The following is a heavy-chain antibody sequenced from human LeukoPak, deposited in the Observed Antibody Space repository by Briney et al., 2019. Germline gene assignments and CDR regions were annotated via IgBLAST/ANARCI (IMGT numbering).Heavy chain of an antibody. CDR3: VRSIDY. Sequence: PGGSLRLSCEGSGFTFSKFWMAWVRQAPGKGPEWVANISPDGRATFYVDSVKGRVTISRDNVKNSLYLQTYSLRVEDTAVYYCVRSIDYWGQGTLVTVSS. V-gene: IGHV3-7*01. J-gene: IGHJ4*02. CDR2: ISPDGRAT. CDR1: GFTFSKFW.